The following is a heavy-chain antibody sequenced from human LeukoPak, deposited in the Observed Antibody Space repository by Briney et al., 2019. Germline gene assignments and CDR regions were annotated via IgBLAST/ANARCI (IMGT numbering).Heavy chain of an antibody. J-gene: IGHJ4*02. Sequence: GGSLRLSCAASGFTFSTSWMDWVRQAPGKGLEWVANIKEDGSVTHYVDSAKGRFTISRDNARSSLYLQMDSLRVEDTAIYSCSRSLNYWGPGILVTVSS. CDR2: IKEDGSVT. V-gene: IGHV3-7*01. CDR3: SRSLNY. CDR1: GFTFSTSW.